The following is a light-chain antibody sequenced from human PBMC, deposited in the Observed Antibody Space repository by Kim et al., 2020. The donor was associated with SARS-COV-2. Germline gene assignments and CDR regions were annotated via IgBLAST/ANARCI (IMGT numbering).Light chain of an antibody. Sequence: GKTVTVTCNRTGGSSATNYVHWYQLRPGSAPTIVIYADHQRPSGVPERFSGSIDPSSNSASLTISGLETEDEADYYCQSYDATIRVFGGGTKVTVL. CDR2: ADH. J-gene: IGLJ3*02. V-gene: IGLV6-57*03. CDR1: GGSSATNY. CDR3: QSYDATIRV.